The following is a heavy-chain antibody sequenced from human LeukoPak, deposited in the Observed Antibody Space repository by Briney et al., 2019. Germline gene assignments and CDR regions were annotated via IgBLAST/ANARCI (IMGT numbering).Heavy chain of an antibody. Sequence: SETLSLTCTVSGGSISSSSYYWGWVRQPPGKWLEWIGSIYYSGSAYYNPSLKSRVTISVDTSKNQFSLKLSSVTAADTAVYYCARDPAYDSSGPYGMDVWGQGTTVTVSS. V-gene: IGHV4-39*07. D-gene: IGHD3-22*01. CDR2: IYYSGSA. CDR1: GGSISSSSYY. CDR3: ARDPAYDSSGPYGMDV. J-gene: IGHJ6*02.